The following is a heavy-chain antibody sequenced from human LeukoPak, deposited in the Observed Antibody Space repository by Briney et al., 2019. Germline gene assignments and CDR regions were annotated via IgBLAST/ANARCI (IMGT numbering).Heavy chain of an antibody. V-gene: IGHV3-7*04. D-gene: IGHD6-6*01. CDR1: GFTFRSYW. CDR2: IKQDGSEK. CDR3: ARDMGHGTSYGAKYFQH. J-gene: IGHJ1*01. Sequence: GGSLRLSCAASGFTFRSYWMSWVRQAPGRGLEWVANIKQDGSEKYYVDSVKGRFTISRDNAKNSLYLQMNSLRAEDTAVYYCARDMGHGTSYGAKYFQHWGQGTLVTVSS.